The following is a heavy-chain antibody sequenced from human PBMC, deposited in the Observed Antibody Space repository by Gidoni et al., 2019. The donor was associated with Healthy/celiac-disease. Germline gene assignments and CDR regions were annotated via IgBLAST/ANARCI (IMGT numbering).Heavy chain of an antibody. V-gene: IGHV4-59*08. CDR3: ARQPQWLVPAGWYFDL. CDR2: SYYSGST. D-gene: IGHD6-19*01. Sequence: QVQLQESGPGLVKPSETLSLTCTVPGGSISSYYWSWIRQPPGKGLEWIGCSYYSGSTNYNPSLKSRVTISVDTSKNQFSLKLSSVTAADTAVYYCARQPQWLVPAGWYFDLWGRGTLVTVSS. CDR1: GGSISSYY. J-gene: IGHJ2*01.